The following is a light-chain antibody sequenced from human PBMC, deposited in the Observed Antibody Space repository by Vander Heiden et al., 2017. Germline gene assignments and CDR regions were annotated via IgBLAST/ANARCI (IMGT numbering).Light chain of an antibody. Sequence: QSVLTQPPSVSGAPGQRVTISCTASSSNIGAGYDVHWYQQHPGTALKRLIYGNSNRPSGVPDRVSGSKSGTSASLAITGLQAEDEADYYCQSYDSSLSGYVFGTGTKVTVL. J-gene: IGLJ1*01. V-gene: IGLV1-40*01. CDR3: QSYDSSLSGYV. CDR2: GNS. CDR1: SSNIGAGYD.